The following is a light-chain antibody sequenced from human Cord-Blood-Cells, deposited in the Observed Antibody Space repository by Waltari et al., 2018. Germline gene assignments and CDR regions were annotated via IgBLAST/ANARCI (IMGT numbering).Light chain of an antibody. Sequence: EIVLPQSPVFQSVTPKANATITCRASQSTGSSLHWYQQKPDQSPKLLIKYASQSFSGVPSRFSGSGSGTDFTLTINSLEAEDAATYYCHQSSSLPLTFGGGTKVEIK. J-gene: IGKJ4*01. CDR2: YAS. CDR3: HQSSSLPLT. V-gene: IGKV6-21*01. CDR1: QSTGSS.